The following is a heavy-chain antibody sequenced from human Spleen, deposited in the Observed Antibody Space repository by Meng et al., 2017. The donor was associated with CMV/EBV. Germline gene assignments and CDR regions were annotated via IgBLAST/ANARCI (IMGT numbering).Heavy chain of an antibody. CDR2: INPSTGGT. J-gene: IGHJ3*02. CDR1: GYTFIDCH. V-gene: IGHV1-2*02. CDR3: ARVLTARDFANAFDI. D-gene: IGHD3-9*01. Sequence: ASVKVSCKASGYTFIDCHIHWVRQAPGQGLEWMGWINPSTGGTNSALKFQGRVTMTSDASISTAYMEMSRLTSDDTAIYYCARVLTARDFANAFDIWGQGTMVTVSS.